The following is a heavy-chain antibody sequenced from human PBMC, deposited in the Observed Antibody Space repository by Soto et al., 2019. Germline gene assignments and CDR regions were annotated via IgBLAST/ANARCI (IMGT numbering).Heavy chain of an antibody. CDR3: ARYFFFQAEDGIRYTVPVSAFLLNRSSDL. J-gene: IGHJ2*01. Sequence: ENGLEWVSYISSSGSTIYCADSVKGRFTISRDNAKHTLYLQMNSLRAEDTAVYYCARYFFFQAEDGIRYTVPVSAFLLNRSSDL. D-gene: IGHD3-9*01. CDR2: ISSSGSTI. V-gene: IGHV3-11*01.